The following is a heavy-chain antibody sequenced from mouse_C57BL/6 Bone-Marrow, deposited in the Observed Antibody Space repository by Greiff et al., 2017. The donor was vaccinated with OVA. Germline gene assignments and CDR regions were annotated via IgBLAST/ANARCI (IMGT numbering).Heavy chain of an antibody. J-gene: IGHJ3*01. CDR2: IDPSDSYT. D-gene: IGHD2-1*01. Sequence: QVQLQQPGAELVRPGTSVKLSCKASGYTFTSYWMHWVKQRPGQGLEWIGVIDPSDSYTNYNQKFKGKATLTVDTSSSTAYMQHSSLTAEDSAVYYCARWDGNLLADWGQGTLVTVSA. CDR1: GYTFTSYW. V-gene: IGHV1-59*01. CDR3: ARWDGNLLAD.